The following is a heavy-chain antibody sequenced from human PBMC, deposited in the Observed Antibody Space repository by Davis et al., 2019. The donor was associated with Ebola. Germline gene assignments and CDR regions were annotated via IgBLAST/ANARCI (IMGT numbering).Heavy chain of an antibody. Sequence: ASVKVSCKVSGYTLTELSMHWVRQAPGKGLEWMGGFDPEDGETIYAQKFQGRVTMTEDTSTDPAYMELSSLRSEDTAVYYCATIRGYIKGDYYYYGMDVWGQGTTVTVSS. J-gene: IGHJ6*02. CDR2: FDPEDGET. V-gene: IGHV1-24*01. CDR3: ATIRGYIKGDYYYYGMDV. CDR1: GYTLTELS. D-gene: IGHD5-18*01.